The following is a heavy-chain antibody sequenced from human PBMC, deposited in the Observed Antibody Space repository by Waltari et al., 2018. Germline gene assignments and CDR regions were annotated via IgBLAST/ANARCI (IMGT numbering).Heavy chain of an antibody. J-gene: IGHJ4*02. CDR1: GCTFSTSW. D-gene: IGHD3-10*01. CDR3: GRARVQGVKYFDY. V-gene: IGHV3-74*01. Sequence: DVQLVESGGGLVQPGGSLRLSCAASGCTFSTSWMHWVPHGPGTGLMWVSRIDSDGSSKSYEDSVRGRFTISRDNAKNTLYLQMNSVRDEDTAVYYCGRARVQGVKYFDYWGRGTLVTVSS. CDR2: IDSDGSSK.